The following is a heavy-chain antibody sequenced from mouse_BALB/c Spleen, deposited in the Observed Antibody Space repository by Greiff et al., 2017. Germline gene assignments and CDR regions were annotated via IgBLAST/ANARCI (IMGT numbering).Heavy chain of an antibody. CDR3: ARVLYGSMDY. CDR1: GFTFSSYA. D-gene: IGHD1-1*02. V-gene: IGHV5-6-5*01. Sequence: EVKLMESGGGLVKPGGSLKLSCAASGFTFSSYAMSWVRQTPEKRLEWVASISSGGSTYYPDSVKGRFTISRDNARNILYLQMSSLRSEDTAMYYCARVLYGSMDYWGQGTSVTVSS. CDR2: ISSGGST. J-gene: IGHJ4*01.